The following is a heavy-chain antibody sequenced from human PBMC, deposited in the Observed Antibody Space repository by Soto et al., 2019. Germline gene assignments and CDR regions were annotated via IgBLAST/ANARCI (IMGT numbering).Heavy chain of an antibody. D-gene: IGHD3-22*01. V-gene: IGHV4-39*01. CDR2: INHSGST. J-gene: IGHJ4*02. Sequence: QLQLQESGPGLVKPSETLSLTCRVSDGSMNRDSSYWGWIRQPPGKGLDWIGVINHSGSTYHNLSLKGRVTMSVDESRNQFSVKLTSMTAADTAVYYCARLGGYVSVGYYYLWDSWGQGTLVTVSS. CDR1: DGSMNRDSSY. CDR3: ARLGGYVSVGYYYLWDS.